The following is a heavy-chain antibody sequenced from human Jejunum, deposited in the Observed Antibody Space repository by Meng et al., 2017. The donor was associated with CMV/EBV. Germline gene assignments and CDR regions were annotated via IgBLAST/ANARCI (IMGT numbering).Heavy chain of an antibody. CDR3: ARATYTSSWSEAGFEF. CDR2: INPDGGSR. Sequence: FSKFYIHWVRQAPGQRPEWMGIINPDGGSRSYAQQFHGRLAVTRDTSTSTVYMELSDLQSVDTAIYYCARATYTSSWSEAGFEFWGQGTLVTVSS. V-gene: IGHV1-46*01. J-gene: IGHJ4*02. CDR1: FSKFY. D-gene: IGHD2-2*01.